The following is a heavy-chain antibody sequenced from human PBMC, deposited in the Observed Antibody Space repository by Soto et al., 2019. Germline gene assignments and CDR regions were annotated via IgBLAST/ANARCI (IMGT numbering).Heavy chain of an antibody. J-gene: IGHJ4*02. CDR3: VPNFDY. Sequence: QVEVVQSGGGVVQPGKSVRLSCKASGFIFSDYGVHWARQAPGKGLQWVAVISNNSSHEYYADSVKGRFTISRDNSQNTVYLHLKSLRPEDTAVYYSVPNFDYWGQGTRVNVSP. CDR1: GFIFSDYG. V-gene: IGHV3-30*03. CDR2: ISNNSSHE.